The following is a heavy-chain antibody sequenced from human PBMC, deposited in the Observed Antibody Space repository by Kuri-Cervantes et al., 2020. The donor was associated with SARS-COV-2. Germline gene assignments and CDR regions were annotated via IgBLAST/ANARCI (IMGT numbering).Heavy chain of an antibody. CDR3: ARQGYYGDYNAFDI. D-gene: IGHD4-17*01. CDR1: GYSFTSYW. Sequence: KVSCKGSGYSFTSYWIGWVRQMPGKGLEWMGIIYPSDSDTRYSPSFQGQVTITADKSISTAYLQWSSLKASDTAMYYCARQGYYGDYNAFDIWGQGTMVTVSS. V-gene: IGHV5-51*01. J-gene: IGHJ3*02. CDR2: IYPSDSDT.